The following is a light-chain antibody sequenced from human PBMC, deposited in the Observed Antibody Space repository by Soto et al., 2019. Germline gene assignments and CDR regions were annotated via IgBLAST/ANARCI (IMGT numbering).Light chain of an antibody. V-gene: IGLV2-23*02. CDR3: CSHVCGGIYV. Sequence: QSALTQAASVSGSPGQSITISCIGSISDVGNYNLVSWYQHKPGKAPRLIIYEVSKWPSGVSNRFSGSKSGNTASLTISGLQAGDEADYDCCSHVCGGIYVFGTGTKLTVL. CDR2: EVS. CDR1: ISDVGNYNL. J-gene: IGLJ1*01.